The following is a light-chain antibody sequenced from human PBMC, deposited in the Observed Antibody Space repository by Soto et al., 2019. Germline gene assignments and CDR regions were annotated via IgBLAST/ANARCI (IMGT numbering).Light chain of an antibody. V-gene: IGKV1-27*01. Sequence: DIQMTQSPSSLSASVGDRVTITCRPSQGIRNSLAWYQQKPGNVPELLIYAASSLQSGVPYRFSGSGSGTDFTLPSSSLQPEDVATYYCQKYDSAPFTFGPGTKVYI. CDR3: QKYDSAPFT. CDR2: AAS. J-gene: IGKJ3*01. CDR1: QGIRNS.